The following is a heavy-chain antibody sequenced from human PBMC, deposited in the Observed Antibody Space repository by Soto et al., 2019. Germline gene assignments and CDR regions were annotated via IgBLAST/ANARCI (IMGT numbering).Heavy chain of an antibody. CDR3: TKDTFGERDS. Sequence: GGSLRLSCAASGFTFRSHWMHWVRQAPGKGLVWVSRISGDGSSTHYADSVKGRFTISRDNAKNTLYLQMNSLRGEDTAMYYCTKDTFGERDSWGQGTLVTVSS. CDR2: ISGDGSST. V-gene: IGHV3-74*01. CDR1: GFTFRSHW. D-gene: IGHD3-10*01. J-gene: IGHJ4*02.